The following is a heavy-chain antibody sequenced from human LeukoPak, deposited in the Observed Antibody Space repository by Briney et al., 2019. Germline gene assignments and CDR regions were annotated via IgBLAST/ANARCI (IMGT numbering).Heavy chain of an antibody. Sequence: PSETLSLTCTVSGGSISSSSNYWGWIRQPPGKGLEWIGSIYYSGTTYYNPSLKSRVTISVDTSKNQFSLKLSSVTAADTAVYYCARIRITMVRGGWFDPWGQGTLVTVSS. CDR2: IYYSGTT. CDR3: ARIRITMVRGGWFDP. CDR1: GGSISSSSNY. V-gene: IGHV4-39*07. J-gene: IGHJ5*02. D-gene: IGHD3-10*01.